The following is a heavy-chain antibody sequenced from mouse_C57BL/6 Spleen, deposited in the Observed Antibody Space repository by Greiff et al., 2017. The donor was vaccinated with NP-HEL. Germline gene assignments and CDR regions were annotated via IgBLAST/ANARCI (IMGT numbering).Heavy chain of an antibody. CDR2: IDPSDSYT. CDR1: GYTFTSSW. J-gene: IGHJ1*03. D-gene: IGHD1-1*01. V-gene: IGHV1-69*01. CDR3: ARGIYYGSSIVV. Sequence: QVQLQQPGAELVMPGASVKLSCKASGYTFTSSWMHWVKQRPGQGLEWIGEIDPSDSYTNYNQKFKGKSTLTVDKSSSTAYMQLSMLTSEDSAVYYCARGIYYGSSIVVWGTGTTVTVSS.